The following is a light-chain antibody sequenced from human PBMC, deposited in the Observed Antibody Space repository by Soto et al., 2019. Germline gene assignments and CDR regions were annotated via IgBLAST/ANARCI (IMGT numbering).Light chain of an antibody. Sequence: DVQMTQSPSSLSAFVGDRVTITCRASQGIAPYLAWFQQKPGKVPKLLIYATSTLQSGVPSRFSGSGSGTDFTLTINSLQPEDVGTYYWQKYNSAPLTFGGGIKVEIK. CDR3: QKYNSAPLT. CDR2: ATS. J-gene: IGKJ4*01. CDR1: QGIAPY. V-gene: IGKV1-27*01.